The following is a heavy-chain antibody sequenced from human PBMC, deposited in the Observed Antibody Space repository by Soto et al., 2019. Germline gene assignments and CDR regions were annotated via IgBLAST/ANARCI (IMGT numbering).Heavy chain of an antibody. Sequence: EVQLVESGGGLVQPGGSLRLSCEVSAFIFSDHFIDWVRQAPGKGLEWVGRSRDKAHSYTTEYAASVKGRFTISRDDSRNSLYLQMNSLKTEDTAVYYCARNLAYGGGYTFDYWGQGTLVTVSS. CDR2: SRDKAHSYTT. CDR3: ARNLAYGGGYTFDY. J-gene: IGHJ4*02. V-gene: IGHV3-72*01. CDR1: AFIFSDHF. D-gene: IGHD2-21*01.